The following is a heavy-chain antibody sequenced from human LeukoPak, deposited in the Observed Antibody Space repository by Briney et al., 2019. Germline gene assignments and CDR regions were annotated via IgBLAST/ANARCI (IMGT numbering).Heavy chain of an antibody. J-gene: IGHJ4*02. D-gene: IGHD5-24*01. CDR2: FDPEDGET. Sequence: ASVKVSCKVSGYTLTELSMHWVRQAPGKGLEWMGGFDPEDGETIYAQKFQGRVTMTEDTSTDTAYMELSSLTVEDTAVYYCTRWPKDGTPFDYWGQGTLVTVSS. CDR3: TRWPKDGTPFDY. V-gene: IGHV1-24*01. CDR1: GYTLTELS.